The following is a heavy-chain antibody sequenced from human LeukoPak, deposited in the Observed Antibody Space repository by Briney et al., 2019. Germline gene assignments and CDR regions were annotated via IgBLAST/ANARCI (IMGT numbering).Heavy chain of an antibody. J-gene: IGHJ4*02. V-gene: IGHV3-21*01. CDR2: ISSTSYM. CDR1: GFTFGSYS. D-gene: IGHD5-12*01. CDR3: ARGGYDPWYFDS. Sequence: GGSLRLSCAASGFTFGSYSMNWVRQAPGKGLEWVSSISSTSYMYYADSVKGRFTISRDNAKNSLYLQMNSLRAEDTAVYYCARGGYDPWYFDSWGQGTLVTVSS.